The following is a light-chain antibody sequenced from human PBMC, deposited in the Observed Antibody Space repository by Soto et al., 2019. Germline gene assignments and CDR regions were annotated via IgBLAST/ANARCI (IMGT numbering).Light chain of an antibody. CDR1: SSNIGINT. CDR3: AAWDDSLNGLYV. J-gene: IGLJ1*01. V-gene: IGLV1-44*01. CDR2: TDN. Sequence: QSVLTQPPSASGTPGQRVTISCSGSSSNIGINTVNWYQQVPGTAPKLLIYTDNQWPSGVPDRFSGSKSGTSASLAISGLQSEDEANYYCAAWDDSLNGLYVFGTGTKVTVL.